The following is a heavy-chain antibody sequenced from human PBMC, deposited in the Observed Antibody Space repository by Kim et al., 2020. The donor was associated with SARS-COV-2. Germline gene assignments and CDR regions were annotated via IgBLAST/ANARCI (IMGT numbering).Heavy chain of an antibody. J-gene: IGHJ6*01. Sequence: ASVKVSCKASGYTFTGLYMHWVRQAPGQGLEWMGRINPNSGVTTYAQKFQGRVTMTRATTVTTAYMELTSLRSDDTAVYYCARDREPYCSGGTCLGMDVW. CDR1: GYTFTGLY. V-gene: IGHV1-2*06. CDR2: INPNSGVT. CDR3: ARDREPYCSGGTCLGMDV. D-gene: IGHD2-15*01.